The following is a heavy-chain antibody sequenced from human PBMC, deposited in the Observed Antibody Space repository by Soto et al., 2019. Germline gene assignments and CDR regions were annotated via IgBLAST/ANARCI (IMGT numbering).Heavy chain of an antibody. Sequence: ASVKVSCKASGYTFTGYYMHCVRQAPGQGLEWMGWINPNSGGTNYAQKFQGWVTMTRDTSISTAYMELSRLRSDDTAVYYCAREVRGGGVNYYYGMDVWGQGTTVTVSS. CDR2: INPNSGGT. V-gene: IGHV1-2*04. CDR3: AREVRGGGVNYYYGMDV. CDR1: GYTFTGYY. D-gene: IGHD3-10*01. J-gene: IGHJ6*02.